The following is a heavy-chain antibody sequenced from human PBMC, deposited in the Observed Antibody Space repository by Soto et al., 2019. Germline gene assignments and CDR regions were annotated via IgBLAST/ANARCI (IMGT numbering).Heavy chain of an antibody. J-gene: IGHJ3*01. CDR1: GFTFSDTL. CDR3: ARDIGCGGPRANDALAV. V-gene: IGHV1-3*01. D-gene: IGHD6-25*01. Sequence: QVQLVQSGAEMKKPGASVNISCQASGFTFSDTLINWVRQGPGQGLEWMGWINPANGNTRYSESLQGRVTISSLSSASTGYVALSDLTSEDTAGYCCARDIGCGGPRANDALAVWGQRKMINVSS. CDR2: INPANGNT.